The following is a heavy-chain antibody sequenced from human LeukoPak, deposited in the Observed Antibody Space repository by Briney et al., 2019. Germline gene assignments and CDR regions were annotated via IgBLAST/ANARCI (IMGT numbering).Heavy chain of an antibody. J-gene: IGHJ4*02. CDR1: GYSISSGYF. Sequence: SETLSLTCTVSGYSISSGYFWGWIRQPPGKGLEWLGSIYHSGSTYCNPSLKSRVTISVDTSKNQFSLKLSSVTAADTAVYYCARENPSSSWYSFDYWGQGTLVTVSS. CDR2: IYHSGST. CDR3: ARENPSSSWYSFDY. V-gene: IGHV4-38-2*02. D-gene: IGHD6-13*01.